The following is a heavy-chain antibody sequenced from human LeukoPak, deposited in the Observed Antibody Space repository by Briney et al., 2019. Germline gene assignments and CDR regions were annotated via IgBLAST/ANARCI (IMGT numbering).Heavy chain of an antibody. Sequence: SETLSLTCTVSGGSISSYYWSWIRQPPGKGLEWIGYIYYSGSTNYNPSLKSRVTISVDTSKNQFSLKLSSVTAADTAGYYCARDDPRTAPDPWGQGTLVTVSS. V-gene: IGHV4-59*01. D-gene: IGHD5-18*01. CDR1: GGSISSYY. J-gene: IGHJ5*02. CDR2: IYYSGST. CDR3: ARDDPRTAPDP.